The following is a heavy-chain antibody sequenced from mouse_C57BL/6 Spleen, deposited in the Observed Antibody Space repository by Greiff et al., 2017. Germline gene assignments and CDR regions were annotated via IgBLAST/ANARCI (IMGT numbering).Heavy chain of an antibody. Sequence: QVHVKQSGAELARPGASVKLSCKASGYTFTSYGISWVKQRTGQGLEWIGEIYPRSGNTYYNEKFKGKATLTADKSSSTAYMELRSLTSEDSAVYFCARKVGYYEVDYWGQGTSVTVSS. CDR3: ARKVGYYEVDY. CDR1: GYTFTSYG. CDR2: IYPRSGNT. J-gene: IGHJ4*01. V-gene: IGHV1-81*01. D-gene: IGHD2-3*01.